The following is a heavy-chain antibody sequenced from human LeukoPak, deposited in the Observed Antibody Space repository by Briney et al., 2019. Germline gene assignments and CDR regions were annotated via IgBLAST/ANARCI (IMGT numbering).Heavy chain of an antibody. CDR3: ARASTYYYDSSRSWFDP. CDR2: IYTSGST. J-gene: IGHJ5*02. CDR1: GGSISSYY. V-gene: IGHV4-4*07. D-gene: IGHD3-22*01. Sequence: PSETLSLTCTVSGGSISSYYWSWIRQPAGKGLEWIGHIYTSGSTNYNPSLKSRVTMSGATSKTQFSLKRSSWTPTDTAVYSCARASTYYYDSSRSWFDPWGQGTLVTVSS.